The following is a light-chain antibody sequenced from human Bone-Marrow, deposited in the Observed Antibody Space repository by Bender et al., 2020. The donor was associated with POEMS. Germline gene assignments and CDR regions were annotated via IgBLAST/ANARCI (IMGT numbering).Light chain of an antibody. J-gene: IGLJ3*02. Sequence: QSVVTQPPSLSEAPRQRITISCSGSSSNIGNHGVNWYQQLPGEAPKLLIYYDDLLTPGVSDRFSASKSGTSASLAISAHQCEDEALYYWSAWDDSLSGWVFGGGTKLTVL. V-gene: IGLV1-36*01. CDR1: SSNIGNHG. CDR3: SAWDDSLSGWV. CDR2: YDD.